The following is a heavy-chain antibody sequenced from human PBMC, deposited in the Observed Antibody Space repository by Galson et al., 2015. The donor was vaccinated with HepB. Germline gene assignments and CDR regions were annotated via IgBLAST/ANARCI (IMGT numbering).Heavy chain of an antibody. D-gene: IGHD3-3*01. J-gene: IGHJ6*03. CDR3: ARDRKEYYDFWSGYFKYYYYYMDV. CDR2: ISAYNGNT. CDR1: GYTFTSYG. Sequence: SVKVSCKASGYTFTSYGISWVRQAPGQGLEWMGWISAYNGNTNYAQKLQGRVTMTTDTSTSTAYMELRSLRSDDTAVYYCARDRKEYYDFWSGYFKYYYYYMDVWGKGTTVTVSS. V-gene: IGHV1-18*01.